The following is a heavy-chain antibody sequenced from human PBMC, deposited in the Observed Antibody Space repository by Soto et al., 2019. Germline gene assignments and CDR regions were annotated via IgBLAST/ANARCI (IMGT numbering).Heavy chain of an antibody. D-gene: IGHD6-13*01. CDR3: GKGEGIGVGDTGQFHP. Sequence: EVQLLESGGGLVQPGGSLRLSCAASGFTFSNYGMSWLRQAPGKGLEWVSVVSASGGTTYYADSVKGRFTISRDNPRNTLYLQMSSGRAEDRAVYSWGKGEGIGVGDTGQFHPWAQEPLVPLSS. CDR1: GFTFSNYG. CDR2: VSASGGTT. J-gene: IGHJ5*02. V-gene: IGHV3-23*01.